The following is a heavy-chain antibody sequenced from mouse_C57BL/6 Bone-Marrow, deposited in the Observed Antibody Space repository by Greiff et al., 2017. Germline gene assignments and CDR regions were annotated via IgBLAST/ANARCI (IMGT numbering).Heavy chain of an antibody. CDR2: IDPSDIYT. CDR1: GYTFTSYW. CDR3: AREKGFYYGYDGYAMDY. V-gene: IGHV1-50*01. Sequence: QVQLQQPGAELVKPGASVKLSCKASGYTFTSYWMQWVKQRPGQGLEWIGEIDPSDIYTNYNQKFKGKATLTVDTSSSTAYMQLSSLTSEDSAVYYCAREKGFYYGYDGYAMDYWGQGTSVTVSS. D-gene: IGHD2-2*01. J-gene: IGHJ4*01.